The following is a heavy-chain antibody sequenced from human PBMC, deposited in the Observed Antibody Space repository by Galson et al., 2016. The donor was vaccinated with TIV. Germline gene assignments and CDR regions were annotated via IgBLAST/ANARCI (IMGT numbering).Heavy chain of an antibody. CDR2: IIPLFGTT. CDR3: AKYGYTAFDTYYFYYGVDV. CDR1: GGTFSTYV. D-gene: IGHD5-18*01. J-gene: IGHJ6*02. V-gene: IGHV1-69*13. Sequence: SVKVSCKASGGTFSTYVFSWVRQAPGQGLEWMGEIIPLFGTTNHAQNFQGRVTIIADESTSTVYMELSSLTSEDTAVYDCAKYGYTAFDTYYFYYGVDVWGPGTTVTASS.